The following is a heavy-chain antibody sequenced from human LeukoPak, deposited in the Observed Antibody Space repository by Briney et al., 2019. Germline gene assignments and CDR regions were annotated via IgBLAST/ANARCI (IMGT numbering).Heavy chain of an antibody. CDR1: GFTFSTYT. CDR2: ITTTSTTK. V-gene: IGHV3-48*01. Sequence: GGSLRLSCAASGFTFSTYTMNWVRQAPGKGLEWVSYITTTSTTKLYADSVRGRFTISRDNAKNSLYLQMNSLRAEDTAVYYCAKDSRHRIVGTTTFLDYWGQGTLVTVSS. J-gene: IGHJ4*02. D-gene: IGHD1-26*01. CDR3: AKDSRHRIVGTTTFLDY.